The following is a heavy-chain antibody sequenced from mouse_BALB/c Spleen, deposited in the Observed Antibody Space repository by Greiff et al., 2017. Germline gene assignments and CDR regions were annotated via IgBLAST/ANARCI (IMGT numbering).Heavy chain of an antibody. Sequence: VQLQQSGPGLVKPSQSLSLTCSVTGYSITSGYYWNWIRQFPGNKLEWMGYISYDGSNNYNPSLKNRISITRDTSKNQFFLKLNSVTTEDTATYYCARGGYYYAMDYWGQEPQSPSPQ. CDR2: ISYDGSN. J-gene: IGHJ4*01. V-gene: IGHV3-6*02. CDR3: ARGGYYYAMDY. CDR1: GYSITSGYY. D-gene: IGHD2-14*01.